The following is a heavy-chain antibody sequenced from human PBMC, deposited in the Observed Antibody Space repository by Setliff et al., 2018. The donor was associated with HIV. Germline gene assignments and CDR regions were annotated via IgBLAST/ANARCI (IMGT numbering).Heavy chain of an antibody. J-gene: IGHJ5*02. CDR1: GDSISSDF. CDR3: ARGGASPHWLCP. CDR2: SHYNGNT. Sequence: SETLSLTCSVSGDSISSDFYIWIRQPPGKGLEWMGSSHYNGNTNITPSLKSRVTMSLDTPRNEFYLTLTSVTAADTAIYYCARGGASPHWLCPWGKGILVTVSS. V-gene: IGHV4-59*01.